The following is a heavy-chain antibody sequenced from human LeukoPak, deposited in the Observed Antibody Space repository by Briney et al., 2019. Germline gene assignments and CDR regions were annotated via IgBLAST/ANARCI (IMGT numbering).Heavy chain of an antibody. D-gene: IGHD3-3*01. CDR2: INPSSGST. J-gene: IGHJ6*02. CDR3: ARDPLGAIFGENHYYYGMDV. Sequence: ASVKVSCKASGGTFSSYAISWVRQAPGQGLEWMGIINPSSGSTSYAQKFQGRVTMTRDTSTSTVYMELSSLRSEDTAVYYCARDPLGAIFGENHYYYGMDVWGQGTTVTVSS. V-gene: IGHV1-46*01. CDR1: GGTFSSYA.